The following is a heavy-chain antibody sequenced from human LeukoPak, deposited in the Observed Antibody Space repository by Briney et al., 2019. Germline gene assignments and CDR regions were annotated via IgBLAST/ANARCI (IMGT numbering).Heavy chain of an antibody. J-gene: IGHJ4*02. V-gene: IGHV4-34*01. CDR1: GGSFSGYY. CDR3: ARGRGYYYPFDY. Sequence: SETLSLTCAVYGGSFSGYYWSWIRQPPGKGLEWIGEINRSGSTNYNPSLKSRVTISVDTSKNQFSLKLSSVTAADTAVYYCARGRGYYYPFDYWGQGTLVTVSS. D-gene: IGHD3-22*01. CDR2: INRSGST.